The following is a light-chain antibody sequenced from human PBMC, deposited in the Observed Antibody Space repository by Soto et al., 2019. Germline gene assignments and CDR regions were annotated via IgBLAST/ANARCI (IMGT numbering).Light chain of an antibody. J-gene: IGKJ4*01. CDR1: QSVTSTY. CDR2: GAS. CDR3: QQYGTSPT. Sequence: EIVLTQSPSTLSLSPGERATLSCRARQSVTSTYLAWYQQKPGQAPRLLIYGASSRATGIPDRFSGSGSGTDFTLTISRLEPEDFAVYYCQQYGTSPTFGGGTKVDIK. V-gene: IGKV3-20*01.